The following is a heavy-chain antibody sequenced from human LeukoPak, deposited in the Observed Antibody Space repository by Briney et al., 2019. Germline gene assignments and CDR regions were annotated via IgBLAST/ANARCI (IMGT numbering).Heavy chain of an antibody. CDR1: AFTFSSYG. CDR2: ITSSSSYI. CDR3: ARLARDPFDI. J-gene: IGHJ3*02. Sequence: GGSLRLSCAASAFTFSSYGMNWVRQAPGKGLEWVSSITSSSSYIYYADSVKGRFTISRDNAKNSLYLQMNSLRAEDTAVYYCARLARDPFDIWGQGTMVTVSS. V-gene: IGHV3-21*01.